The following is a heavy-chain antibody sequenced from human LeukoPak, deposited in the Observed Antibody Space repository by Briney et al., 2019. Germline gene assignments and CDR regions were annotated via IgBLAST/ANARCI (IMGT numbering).Heavy chain of an antibody. CDR1: GFTFSSYA. CDR2: ISYDGSNK. J-gene: IGHJ3*02. Sequence: GGSLRLSCAASGFTFSSYAMHWVRQAPGKGLEWVAVISYDGSNKYYADSVKGRFTISRDNSKNTLYLQMNSLRAEDTAVYYCARDSGSPQIWGQGTMVTVSS. CDR3: ARDSGSPQI. V-gene: IGHV3-30*14. D-gene: IGHD1-26*01.